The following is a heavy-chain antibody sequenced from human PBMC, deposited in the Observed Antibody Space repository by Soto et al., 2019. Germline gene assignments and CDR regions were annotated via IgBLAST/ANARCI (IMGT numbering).Heavy chain of an antibody. D-gene: IGHD1-1*01. CDR3: ASLSWNYYFDY. CDR1: GGSISSYY. CDR2: INHSGST. Sequence: SETLSLTCTVSGGSISSYYWSWIRQPPGKGLEWIGEINHSGSTNYNPSLKSRVTISVDTSKNQFSLKLSSVTAADTAVYYCASLSWNYYFDYWGQGTLVTVSS. V-gene: IGHV4-34*01. J-gene: IGHJ4*02.